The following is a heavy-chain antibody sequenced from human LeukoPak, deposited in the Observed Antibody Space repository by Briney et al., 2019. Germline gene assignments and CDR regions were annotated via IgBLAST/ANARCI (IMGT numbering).Heavy chain of an antibody. V-gene: IGHV1-69*05. CDR3: ARGSGIDY. CDR2: IIPIFGTA. Sequence: SVKVSCKASGGTFSSYAISWVRQAPGQGLEWMGGIIPIFGTANYAQKLQGRVTMTTDTSTSTAYMELRSLRSDDTAVYYCARGSGIDYWGQGTLVTVSS. D-gene: IGHD2/OR15-2a*01. J-gene: IGHJ4*02. CDR1: GGTFSSYA.